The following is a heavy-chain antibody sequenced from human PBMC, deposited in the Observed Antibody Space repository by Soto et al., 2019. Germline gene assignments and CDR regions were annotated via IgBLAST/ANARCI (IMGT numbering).Heavy chain of an antibody. CDR2: IYTSGST. V-gene: IGHV4-4*07. Sequence: QVQLQESGPGLVKSSETLSLTCTVSGGSIISYYCSWLRQSAGKGLEWIGRIYTSGSTNYNPSLKRRVTMSADTSKNQFSLKRSSVTAADTAVYYCARATGSSGSYEYWGQGTLVTVSS. D-gene: IGHD6-19*01. CDR3: ARATGSSGSYEY. CDR1: GGSIISYY. J-gene: IGHJ4*02.